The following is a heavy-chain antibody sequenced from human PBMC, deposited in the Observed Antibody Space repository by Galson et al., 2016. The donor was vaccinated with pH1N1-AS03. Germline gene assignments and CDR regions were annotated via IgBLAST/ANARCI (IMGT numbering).Heavy chain of an antibody. CDR1: EFIFGDFW. V-gene: IGHV3-66*02. D-gene: IGHD3-10*01. J-gene: IGHJ4*02. CDR2: IYSGGRT. Sequence: SLRLSCAASEFIFGDFWMAWVRQAPGKGLEWVSVIYSGGRTDYADSVKDRFIISRDIYKNMLYLQMNSLRGEDSAVYYCARDLGGGIIKEAYWGQGTLVTVSS. CDR3: ARDLGGGIIKEAY.